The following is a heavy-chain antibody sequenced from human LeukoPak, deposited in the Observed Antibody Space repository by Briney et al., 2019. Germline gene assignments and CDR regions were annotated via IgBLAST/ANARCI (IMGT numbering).Heavy chain of an antibody. D-gene: IGHD3-22*01. J-gene: IGHJ6*03. CDR2: IRSKANSYAT. Sequence: GGSLKLSCAASGFTFSGSAMHWVRQASGKGLEWVGRIRSKANSYATAYAASVKGRFTISRDDSKKTADLQMNSLKTEDTAVYYCTRIYDSSGRGYYYYMDVWGKGTTVTVSS. V-gene: IGHV3-73*01. CDR3: TRIYDSSGRGYYYYMDV. CDR1: GFTFSGSA.